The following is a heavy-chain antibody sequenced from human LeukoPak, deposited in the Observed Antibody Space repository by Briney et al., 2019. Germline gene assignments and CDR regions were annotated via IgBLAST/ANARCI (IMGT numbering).Heavy chain of an antibody. CDR2: IYYS. Sequence: SETLSLTCSVSGGAIKNHYWSWIRQAPGKGLEWIGNIYYSPSLKSRVAISVDTSKNQFSLMLSSMTAADTAFYYCARIIAAAGRQDWFDPWGQGTLVTVSS. CDR3: ARIIAAAGRQDWFDP. CDR1: GGAIKNHY. V-gene: IGHV4-59*11. D-gene: IGHD6-13*01. J-gene: IGHJ5*02.